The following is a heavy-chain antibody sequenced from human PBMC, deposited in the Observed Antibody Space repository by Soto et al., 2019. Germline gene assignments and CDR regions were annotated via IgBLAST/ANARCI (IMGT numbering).Heavy chain of an antibody. CDR2: IDPSDSYT. V-gene: IGHV5-10-1*01. D-gene: IGHD6-19*01. CDR3: AIREASGLFEYFDD. CDR1: GSSFVTSW. Sequence: PGESLKISCKASGSSFVTSWITWVRQMPGKGLEWMARIDPSDSYTNYSPSFQGRVTVSADKSINTVYLQWSSLRASDTVVYFCAIREASGLFEYFDDWGQGTLVTVSS. J-gene: IGHJ4*02.